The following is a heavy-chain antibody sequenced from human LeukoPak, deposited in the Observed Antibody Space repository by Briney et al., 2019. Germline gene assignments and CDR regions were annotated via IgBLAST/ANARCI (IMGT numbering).Heavy chain of an antibody. CDR3: ATGYGSWDY. Sequence: ASVTVSCKASGYTFTSYDINWVRQAPGKGLEWMGGFDPEDGETIYAQKFQGRVTMTEDTSTDTAYMELSSLRSEDTAVYYCATGYGSWDYWGQGTLVTVSS. D-gene: IGHD3-10*01. CDR1: GYTFTSYD. V-gene: IGHV1-24*01. CDR2: FDPEDGET. J-gene: IGHJ4*02.